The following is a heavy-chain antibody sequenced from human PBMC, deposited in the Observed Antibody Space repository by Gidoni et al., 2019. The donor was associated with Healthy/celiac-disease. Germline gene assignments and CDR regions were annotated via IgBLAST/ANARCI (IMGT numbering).Heavy chain of an antibody. Sequence: QLQLQASAPGLVTPSETLSLTCTVSGGSISSSSYYWGWIRQPPGKGLEWIGSIYYSGSTYYNPSLKSRVTISVDTSKNQFSLKLSSVTAADTAVDYCARENYDYVWGSYRDDAFDIWGQGTMVTVSS. J-gene: IGHJ3*02. CDR1: GGSISSSSYY. V-gene: IGHV4-39*07. CDR2: IYYSGST. D-gene: IGHD3-16*02. CDR3: ARENYDYVWGSYRDDAFDI.